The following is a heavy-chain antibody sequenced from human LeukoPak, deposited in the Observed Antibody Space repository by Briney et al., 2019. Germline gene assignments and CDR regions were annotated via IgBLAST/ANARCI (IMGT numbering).Heavy chain of an antibody. CDR2: IYYSGSA. Sequence: PSETLSLTCTVSGGSISSSSYYWGWIRQPPGKGLEWIGSIYYSGSAYYNPSLKSRVTISVDTSKNHFSLKLSSVTAADTAIYYCARDFSSSSTVYYYYYMDVWGKGTTVIVSS. D-gene: IGHD6-6*01. V-gene: IGHV4-39*02. J-gene: IGHJ6*03. CDR1: GGSISSSSYY. CDR3: ARDFSSSSTVYYYYYMDV.